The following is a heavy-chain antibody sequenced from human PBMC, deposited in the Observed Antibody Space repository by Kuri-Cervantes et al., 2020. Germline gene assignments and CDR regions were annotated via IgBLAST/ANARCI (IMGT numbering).Heavy chain of an antibody. CDR1: GGSISSSSYY. J-gene: IGHJ6*02. D-gene: IGHD6-13*01. V-gene: IGHV4-39*01. Sequence: SETLSLTCTVSGGSISSSSYYWGWIRQPPGKGLEWIGSIYYSGSTYYNPSLTSRVTISVDTSKNQFSLKLSSVTAADTAVYYCARSASSSWYGYYYYGMDVWGQGTTVTVSS. CDR3: ARSASSSWYGYYYYGMDV. CDR2: IYYSGST.